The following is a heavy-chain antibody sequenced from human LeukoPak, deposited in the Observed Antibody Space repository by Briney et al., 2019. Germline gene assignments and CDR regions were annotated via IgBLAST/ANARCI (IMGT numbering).Heavy chain of an antibody. J-gene: IGHJ4*02. D-gene: IGHD6-13*01. V-gene: IGHV3-66*01. CDR2: IYSGGST. Sequence: GGSLRLSCAASGFTVSSNYMNWVRQAPEKGLEWVSVIYSGGSTYYADSVKGRFTISRDNSKNTLYLQMNSLRAEDTAVYYCARDRGVYSRTLEDWGQGTLVTVSS. CDR1: GFTVSSNY. CDR3: ARDRGVYSRTLED.